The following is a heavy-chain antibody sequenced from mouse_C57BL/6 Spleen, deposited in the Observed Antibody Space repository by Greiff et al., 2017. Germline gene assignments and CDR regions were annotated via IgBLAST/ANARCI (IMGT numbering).Heavy chain of an antibody. CDR3: ARRDYDYDDGYYFDY. V-gene: IGHV5-9*01. J-gene: IGHJ2*01. CDR1: GFTFSSYT. CDR2: ISGGGGNT. Sequence: EVQLVESGGGLVKPGGSLKLSCAASGFTFSSYTMSWVRQTPEKRLEWVPTISGGGGNTYYPDSVKGRFTISRDNAKNTLYLQMSSLRSEDTALYYCARRDYDYDDGYYFDYWGQGTTLTVSS. D-gene: IGHD2-4*01.